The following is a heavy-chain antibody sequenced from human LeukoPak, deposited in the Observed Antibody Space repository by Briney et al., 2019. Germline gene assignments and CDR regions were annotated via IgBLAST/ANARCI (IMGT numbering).Heavy chain of an antibody. D-gene: IGHD2-21*01. Sequence: LGESLKISCKGSGYTFTNYWIAWVRQMAGKGLEWVGIFYPANSDTRYSPSFQGQVTMTADKSINTAYLQWSSLKASDTAMYYCARRYDNTGYSDYWGQGTLVTVSS. CDR1: GYTFTNYW. CDR3: ARRYDNTGYSDY. V-gene: IGHV5-51*01. CDR2: FYPANSDT. J-gene: IGHJ4*02.